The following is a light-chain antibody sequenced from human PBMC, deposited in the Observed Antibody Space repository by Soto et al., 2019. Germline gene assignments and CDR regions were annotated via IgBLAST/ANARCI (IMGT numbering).Light chain of an antibody. CDR2: EVS. J-gene: IGLJ1*01. V-gene: IGLV2-14*01. CDR1: SSDVGGYNY. Sequence: SALTQPASVSGSPGQSITISCTGTSSDVGGYNYVSWYQQHPGKAPKLMIYEVSNRPSGVSNRFPGSKSGNTASLTISGLQAEDEADYYCSSYTSSSTLEGVFGTGTKVTV. CDR3: SSYTSSSTLEGV.